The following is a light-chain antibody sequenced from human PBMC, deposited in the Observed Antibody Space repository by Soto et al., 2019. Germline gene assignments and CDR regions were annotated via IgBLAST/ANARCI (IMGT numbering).Light chain of an antibody. J-gene: IGLJ1*01. Sequence: QSVLTQPRSVSGSPGQSVTISCTVTSSDVGTYTYVSWYQQHPGKAPKLIIYDVIKRPSGVPDRFSGSKSGNTASLTISGLQAEDEVDYYCCSYAGSYTHVFGTGTKVTVL. CDR3: CSYAGSYTHV. CDR1: SSDVGTYTY. V-gene: IGLV2-11*01. CDR2: DVI.